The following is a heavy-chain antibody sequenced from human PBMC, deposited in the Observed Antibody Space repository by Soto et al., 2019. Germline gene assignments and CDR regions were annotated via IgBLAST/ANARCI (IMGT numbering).Heavy chain of an antibody. V-gene: IGHV3-23*01. D-gene: IGHD3-22*01. CDR1: GFTFSSYA. J-gene: IGHJ1*01. CDR3: AKDPYDSSGYYYSFEYFQH. CDR2: ISGSGGST. Sequence: GGSLRLSCAASGFTFSSYAMSWVRQAPGKGLEWVSAISGSGGSTYYADSVKGRFTISRDNSKNTLYLQMNSLRAEDTVVYYCAKDPYDSSGYYYSFEYFQHWGQGTLVTVYS.